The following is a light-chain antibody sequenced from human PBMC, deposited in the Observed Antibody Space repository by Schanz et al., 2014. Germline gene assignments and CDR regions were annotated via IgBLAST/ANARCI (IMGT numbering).Light chain of an antibody. CDR1: QNIFSN. CDR3: QHYDVPPLT. J-gene: IGKJ4*01. Sequence: EMVMTQSPATLSVSPGERATLSCRASQNIFSNLAWYQQKSGQAPRLLIFGASTRATGIPARFSGSGSGTEFTLTISSLQSEDNAVYHCQHYDVPPLTFGGGTKVEIK. V-gene: IGKV3-15*01. CDR2: GAS.